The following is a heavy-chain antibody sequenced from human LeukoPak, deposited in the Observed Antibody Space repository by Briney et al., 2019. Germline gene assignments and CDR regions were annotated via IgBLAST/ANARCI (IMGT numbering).Heavy chain of an antibody. CDR3: ARGAYYYDSSGHDAFDI. CDR1: GYTFTGYY. J-gene: IGHJ3*02. D-gene: IGHD3-22*01. V-gene: IGHV1-2*04. Sequence: ASVKVSCKASGYTFTGYYMHWVRQAPGQGLEWTGWINPNSGGTNYAQKFQGWVTMTRDTSISTAYMELSRLRSDDTAVYYCARGAYYYDSSGHDAFDIWGQGTMVTVSS. CDR2: INPNSGGT.